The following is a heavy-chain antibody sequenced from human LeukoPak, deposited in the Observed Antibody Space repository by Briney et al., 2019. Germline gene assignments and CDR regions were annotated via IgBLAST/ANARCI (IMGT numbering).Heavy chain of an antibody. D-gene: IGHD2-8*02. CDR2: INAKSGDT. CDR3: ARQNTGQLDY. Sequence: ASVKVSCKASGYTFTDYYMHWVRQAPGQGLEWMGWINAKSGDTKYAQKFQARVTMTRDTSIATTYMEVSRLSSDDTAVYYCARQNTGQLDYWGQGTLVTVSS. V-gene: IGHV1-2*02. CDR1: GYTFTDYY. J-gene: IGHJ4*02.